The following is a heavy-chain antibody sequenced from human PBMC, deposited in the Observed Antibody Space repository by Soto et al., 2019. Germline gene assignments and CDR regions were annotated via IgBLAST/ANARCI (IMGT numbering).Heavy chain of an antibody. CDR1: GYTFTDYW. V-gene: IGHV5-51*01. CDR2: IYPGDSDT. Sequence: GESLKISCKGSGYTFTDYWIGWVGQLPGKGLEWMGIIYPGDSDTRYSPSFQGHVTITVDKSTNTAYLQWNTLRASDTAMYYCARHLSNFRYYYYAMDVWGQGTTVTVSS. J-gene: IGHJ6*02. CDR3: ARHLSNFRYYYYAMDV. D-gene: IGHD4-4*01.